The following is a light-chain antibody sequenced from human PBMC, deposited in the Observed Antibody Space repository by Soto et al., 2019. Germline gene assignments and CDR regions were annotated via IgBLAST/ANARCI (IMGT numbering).Light chain of an antibody. J-gene: IGKJ1*01. CDR2: WAS. Sequence: EIVLTQSPGTLSLSPGERVTLPCRASHSVPTHYLAWYQQKPGPSPRLLIYWASTRATGIPERFSGSGSGTDFTLTISRLEPEDFAVYYCQDYGSSAWTFGQGTKVDIK. CDR3: QDYGSSAWT. CDR1: HSVPTHY. V-gene: IGKV3-20*01.